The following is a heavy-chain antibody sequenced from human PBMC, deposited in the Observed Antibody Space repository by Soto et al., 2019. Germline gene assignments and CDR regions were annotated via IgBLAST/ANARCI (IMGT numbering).Heavy chain of an antibody. CDR3: ARAAYDYYDSSGYPGY. J-gene: IGHJ4*02. CDR1: GFTFSSYG. CDR2: IWYDGNNK. D-gene: IGHD3-22*01. V-gene: IGHV3-33*01. Sequence: QVQLVESGGGVVQPGRSLRLSCAASGFTFSSYGMHWVRQAPGKGLEWVAVIWYDGNNKYYADSVKGRFTISRDNSKNTLYLQMNSLRAEDTAVYYCARAAYDYYDSSGYPGYWGQGTLVTVSS.